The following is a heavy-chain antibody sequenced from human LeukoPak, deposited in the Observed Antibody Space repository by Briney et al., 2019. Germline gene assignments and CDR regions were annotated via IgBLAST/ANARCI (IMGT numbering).Heavy chain of an antibody. D-gene: IGHD2-2*01. V-gene: IGHV4-59*01. CDR3: ARGQRGTSCYDC. Sequence: SETLSLTCTVSGGSISSYYWSWIRQPPGKGLEWIGYIYYSGSTNYNPSLKSRVTISVDTSKNQFSLKLSSVTAADTAVYYCARGQRGTSCYDCWGQGTLVTVSS. CDR1: GGSISSYY. CDR2: IYYSGST. J-gene: IGHJ4*02.